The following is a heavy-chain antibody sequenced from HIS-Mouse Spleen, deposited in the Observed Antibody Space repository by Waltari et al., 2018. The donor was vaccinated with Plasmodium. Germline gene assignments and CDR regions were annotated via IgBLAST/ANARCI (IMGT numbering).Heavy chain of an antibody. CDR1: GYTFTGYY. J-gene: IGHJ1*01. V-gene: IGHV1-2*02. D-gene: IGHD6-13*01. CDR3: ARVLGYKAAAGTFVEYFQH. CDR2: INPNSGGT. Sequence: QVQLVQSGAEVKKPGASVKVSCKASGYTFTGYYMHWVRQAPGQGLEWMGWINPNSGGTNYAQKFQGRVNMTRDTAISTAYMELSRLRSYDTAVYYCARVLGYKAAAGTFVEYFQHWGQGTLVTVSS.